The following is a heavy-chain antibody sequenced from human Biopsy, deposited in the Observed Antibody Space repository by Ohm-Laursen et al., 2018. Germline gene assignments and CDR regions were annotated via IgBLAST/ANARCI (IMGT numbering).Heavy chain of an antibody. V-gene: IGHV4-34*01. CDR3: AKHGSGWTGDDAFHI. CDR2: MNHGGST. CDR1: GGSISSYY. Sequence: SDTLSLTCSVSGGSISSYYWSWIRQPPGKGLEWIGEMNHGGSTNYNSSLKSRVTISVDTSKNQFSLKLTSVTAADTAVYYCAKHGSGWTGDDAFHIWGQGTMVTVSS. D-gene: IGHD6-19*01. J-gene: IGHJ3*02.